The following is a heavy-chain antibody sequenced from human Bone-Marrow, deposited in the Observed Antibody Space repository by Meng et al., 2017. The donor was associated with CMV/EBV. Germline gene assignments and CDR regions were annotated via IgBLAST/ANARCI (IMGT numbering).Heavy chain of an antibody. CDR1: GFTFSSYG. J-gene: IGHJ6*02. CDR2: IRYDGSNK. Sequence: GGSLSPSCATSGFTFSSYGMHWVRQAPGKGLEWVAFIRYDGSNKYYADSVKGRFTISRDNSKNTLYLQMNSLRAEDTAVYYCAKDGVGFLEWRMDVWRQETTVTVSS. D-gene: IGHD3-3*02. V-gene: IGHV3-30*02. CDR3: AKDGVGFLEWRMDV.